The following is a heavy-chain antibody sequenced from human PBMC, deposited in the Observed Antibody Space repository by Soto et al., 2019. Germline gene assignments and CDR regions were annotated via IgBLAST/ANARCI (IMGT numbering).Heavy chain of an antibody. Sequence: QVQLQQWGAGLLKPSETLSLTCAVYGGSFSGYYWSWIRQPPGKGLEWIGEINHSGSTNYNPSLKSRVTISVDTSKNQFSLKLSSVTAAYTAVYYCARGATCGGVIVASRQRNWYFDLWGRGTLVTVSS. J-gene: IGHJ2*01. D-gene: IGHD3-16*02. CDR3: ARGATCGGVIVASRQRNWYFDL. CDR1: GGSFSGYY. CDR2: INHSGST. V-gene: IGHV4-34*01.